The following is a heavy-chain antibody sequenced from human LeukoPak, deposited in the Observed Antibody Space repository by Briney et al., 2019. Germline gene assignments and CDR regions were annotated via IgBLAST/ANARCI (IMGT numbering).Heavy chain of an antibody. V-gene: IGHV3-43*01. CDR2: ISWDGLAK. CDR3: VKDRIQYSSSSEYDF. D-gene: IGHD6-6*01. J-gene: IGHJ4*02. CDR1: GFIFDDYT. Sequence: PGGSLRLSCEASGFIFDDYTMHWVRQAPGKGLEWVSLISWDGLAKYYRDSVEGRFTVSRDNNKNSLFLQMTSLTTEDTAFYYCVKDRIQYSSSSEYDFWGQGTLVTVSS.